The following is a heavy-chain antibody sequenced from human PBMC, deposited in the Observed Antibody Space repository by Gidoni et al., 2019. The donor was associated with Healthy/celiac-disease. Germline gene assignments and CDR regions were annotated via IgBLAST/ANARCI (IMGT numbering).Heavy chain of an antibody. J-gene: IGHJ6*02. Sequence: EVQLVESGGGLVKPGRSLRLSCTASGFTFGDYAMSWFRPDPGKGLEWVGLIRRKAYGGTTEYDASVKGRFTIARDDSKSIAYLKMNSLKTEDTAVYYCTRVRFGDPAHGMDVWGQGTTVTVSS. CDR1: GFTFGDYA. CDR3: TRVRFGDPAHGMDV. CDR2: IRRKAYGGTT. D-gene: IGHD3-16*01. V-gene: IGHV3-49*05.